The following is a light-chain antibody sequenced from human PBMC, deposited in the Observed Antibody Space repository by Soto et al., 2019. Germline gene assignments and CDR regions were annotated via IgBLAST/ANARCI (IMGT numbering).Light chain of an antibody. Sequence: QSALTQPRSVSGSPGQSVTISCTGTNSDVGTYNYVSWYQQHPGKAPKLIIYDVTKRPSGVPDRFYGSKSGNTASLISSGLQAADEAEYYCCCCSYAGSSSFRVLFGGGTQLTVL. CDR1: NSDVGTYNY. J-gene: IGLJ3*02. CDR2: DVT. CDR3: CSYAGSSSFRVL. V-gene: IGLV2-11*01.